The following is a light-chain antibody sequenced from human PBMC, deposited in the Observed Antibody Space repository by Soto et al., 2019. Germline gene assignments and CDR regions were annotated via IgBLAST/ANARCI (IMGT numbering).Light chain of an antibody. CDR3: QQSFT. CDR1: QGIYTY. CDR2: AAS. V-gene: IGKV1-9*01. J-gene: IGKJ3*01. Sequence: DIQLTQSPSFLSASVGDRVTITCRASQGIYTYLAWYQQKPGKAPELLIYAASTLQSGVPSRFSGSGSGTEFTLTISSLQPEDFATYYCQQSFTFGPGTKVDIK.